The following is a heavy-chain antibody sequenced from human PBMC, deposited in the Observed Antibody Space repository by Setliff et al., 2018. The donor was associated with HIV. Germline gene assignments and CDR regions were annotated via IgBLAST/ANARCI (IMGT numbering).Heavy chain of an antibody. D-gene: IGHD3-16*01. CDR1: GFSFMSGVG. CDR2: IYWNDDK. CDR3: AHNRDHTGPYYYDY. Sequence: SGPTLVNPTQTLTLTCTFSGFSFMSGVGVGWIRQPPGEALEWLALIYWNDDKRYSPSLKSRITITKDTSKNQVVLQMTNMDPVDTATYYCAHNRDHTGPYYYDYWGQGALVTVSS. J-gene: IGHJ4*02. V-gene: IGHV2-5*01.